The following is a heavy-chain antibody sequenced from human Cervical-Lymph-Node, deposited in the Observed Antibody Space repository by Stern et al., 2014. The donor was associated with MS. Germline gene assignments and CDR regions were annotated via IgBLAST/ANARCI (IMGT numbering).Heavy chain of an antibody. Sequence: VQLVESGAAVAKPGASVKVSCKASGYTFTSFGLSWVRQAPGQGLEWMGWISGYGGHTNYAEKVQARVTMTTDTSTSTAYLELRSLRSDDTALYYCARDGTSSWPHYFDYWGQGTLVTVSS. CDR2: ISGYGGHT. V-gene: IGHV1-18*01. J-gene: IGHJ4*02. D-gene: IGHD6-13*01. CDR3: ARDGTSSWPHYFDY. CDR1: GYTFTSFG.